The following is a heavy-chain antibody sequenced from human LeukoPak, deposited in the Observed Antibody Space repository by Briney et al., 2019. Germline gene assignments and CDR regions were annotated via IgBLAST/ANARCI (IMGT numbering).Heavy chain of an antibody. CDR2: IYHSGST. CDR3: ARAPGQQPDLFDY. V-gene: IGHV4-4*02. D-gene: IGHD6-13*01. Sequence: SGTLSLTCAVSGGSISSSNWWSWVRQPPGKGLEWIGEIYHSGSTNYNPSLKSRVTISVDKSKNQFSLKLSSVTAADTAVYYCARAPGQQPDLFDYWGQGTLVTVSS. CDR1: GGSISSSNW. J-gene: IGHJ4*02.